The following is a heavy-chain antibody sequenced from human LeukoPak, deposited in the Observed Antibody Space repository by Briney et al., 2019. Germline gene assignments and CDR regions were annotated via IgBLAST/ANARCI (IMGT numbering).Heavy chain of an antibody. Sequence: GGSLTLSCAASGFTINDYALHWVRQAPGKGLEWVAGISWNSGSIGYADSVKGRFIISRDNAKNSLYLQMNSLRAEDMALYYCAKGYCSSASCYPFDYWGQGTLVTVSS. CDR3: AKGYCSSASCYPFDY. V-gene: IGHV3-9*03. CDR1: GFTINDYA. D-gene: IGHD2-2*01. J-gene: IGHJ4*02. CDR2: ISWNSGSI.